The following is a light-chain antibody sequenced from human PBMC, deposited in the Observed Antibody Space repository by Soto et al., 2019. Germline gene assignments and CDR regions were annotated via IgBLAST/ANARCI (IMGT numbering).Light chain of an antibody. CDR1: SSDLGSYNL. CDR2: EGA. CDR3: YSYIRISTSYV. V-gene: IGLV2-23*01. Sequence: QSALTQPASVSGSPGQSITISCTGTSSDLGSYNLVSWYQHHPGKAPKLLIYEGAKRPSGVSTRFSGSNSGNTASLTISGLQAEDEADYYCYSYIRISTSYVFGSGTKVTVL. J-gene: IGLJ1*01.